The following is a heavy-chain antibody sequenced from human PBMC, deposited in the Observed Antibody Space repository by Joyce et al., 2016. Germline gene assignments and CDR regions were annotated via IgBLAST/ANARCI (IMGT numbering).Heavy chain of an antibody. V-gene: IGHV3-33*01. CDR1: GFTFSSYG. CDR2: IWSDGSNK. CDR3: ARDRYDYIWGTYRLDY. D-gene: IGHD3-16*02. J-gene: IGHJ4*02. Sequence: QVQLVASGGGVVQPGRSLRVSCAASGFTFSSYGMHWVRQAPGKGLDWVASIWSDGSNKYYADSVQGRFTISRDNSNNTLYLQMNGLRAEDTAVYYCARDRYDYIWGTYRLDYWGQGTLVTVSS.